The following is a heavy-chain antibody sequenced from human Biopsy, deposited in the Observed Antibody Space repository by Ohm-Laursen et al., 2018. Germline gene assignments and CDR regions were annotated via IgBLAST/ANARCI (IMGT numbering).Heavy chain of an antibody. D-gene: IGHD3-10*01. CDR1: GFIFSTYG. CDR2: ITHAGFV. CDR3: AAGDNTYKLLH. Sequence: GSLRLSCAASGFIFSTYGMHWVRQAPGRGLECVASITHAGFVYYEDSLKGRFTISRDNAKNSLFLQMNSLRIEDTAFYYCAAGDNTYKLLHWGQGTLVTVSS. J-gene: IGHJ4*02. V-gene: IGHV3-21*01.